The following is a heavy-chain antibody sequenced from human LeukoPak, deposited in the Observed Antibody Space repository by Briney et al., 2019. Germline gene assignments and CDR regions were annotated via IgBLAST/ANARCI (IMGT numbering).Heavy chain of an antibody. J-gene: IGHJ4*02. D-gene: IGHD6-19*01. Sequence: GGSLRLSCAASGFTFSSYAMHWVRQAPGKGLEWVAVISYDGSNKYYADSVKGRFTISRDNSKNTLYLQMNSLRAEDTAVYYCARDTKYSSGWYHLNWGQGTLVTVSS. V-gene: IGHV3-30-3*01. CDR2: ISYDGSNK. CDR3: ARDTKYSSGWYHLN. CDR1: GFTFSSYA.